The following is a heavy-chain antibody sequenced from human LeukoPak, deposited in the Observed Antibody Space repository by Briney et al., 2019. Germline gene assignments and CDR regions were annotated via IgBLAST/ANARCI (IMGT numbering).Heavy chain of an antibody. CDR3: ARVSGGSYSPFDS. J-gene: IGHJ4*02. CDR2: INTDGSST. V-gene: IGHV3-74*01. D-gene: IGHD1-26*01. Sequence: PGGSLRLSCAASGFTFSSYWMHWVRQAPGKGLVWVSRINTDGSSTGYADSVKGRFTISRDNAKNTLYLQMNSLRAEDTAIYYCARVSGGSYSPFDSWGLGTLVTVSS. CDR1: GFTFSSYW.